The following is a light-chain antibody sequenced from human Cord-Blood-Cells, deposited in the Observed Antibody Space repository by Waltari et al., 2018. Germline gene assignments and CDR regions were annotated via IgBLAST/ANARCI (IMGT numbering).Light chain of an antibody. V-gene: IGLV2-23*01. CDR3: CSYAGSSTFYV. CDR2: EGS. J-gene: IGLJ1*01. CDR1: SSDVGSYNL. Sequence: QSALTQPASVSGSPGQSITISSTGTSSDVGSYNLVSWYQQHPGKAPKLMIYEGSKRPSGVSNRFSGSKSGNTASLTISGLQAEDEADYYCCSYAGSSTFYVFGTGTKVTVL.